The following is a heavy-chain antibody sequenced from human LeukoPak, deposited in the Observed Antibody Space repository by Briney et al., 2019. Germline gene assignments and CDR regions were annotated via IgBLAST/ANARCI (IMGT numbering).Heavy chain of an antibody. CDR2: IKQDGSEK. CDR1: GFTFSSYA. D-gene: IGHD6-19*01. Sequence: GGSLRLSCAASGFTFSSYAMSWVRQAPGKGLEWVAKIKQDGSEKYYVDSVKGRFTISRDNAKNSLYLQMNSLRAEDTAVYYCARDTAGFDYWGQGILVTVSS. V-gene: IGHV3-7*01. CDR3: ARDTAGFDY. J-gene: IGHJ4*02.